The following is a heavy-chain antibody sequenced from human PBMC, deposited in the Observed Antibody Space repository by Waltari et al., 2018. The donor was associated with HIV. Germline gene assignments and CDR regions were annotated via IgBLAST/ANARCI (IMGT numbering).Heavy chain of an antibody. J-gene: IGHJ5*02. V-gene: IGHV3-30*18. CDR3: AKGVILPLGELAFFDH. D-gene: IGHD3-16*01. CDR2: ISQEGSYK. CDR1: GFSFSTYG. Sequence: QVQLVESGGGVVQPGRSLRLSCAASGFSFSTYGMHWVRQAPGMGREWVACISQEGSYKYYPDSAKVRFTISRDNTKNTRFWQMSSLRDDDAAVYYGAKGVILPLGELAFFDHWGQGTLVTVSS.